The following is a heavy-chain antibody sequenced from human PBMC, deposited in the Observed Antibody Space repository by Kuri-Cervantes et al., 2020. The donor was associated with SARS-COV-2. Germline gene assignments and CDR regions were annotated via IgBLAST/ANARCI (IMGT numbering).Heavy chain of an antibody. Sequence: GGSLRLSCAASGFTFSRYWMSWVRQAPGKGLEWVANIRQDGSQKLYVDSVKGRFTISRDNANNKMYLQMNSLRAEDTAVYYCARLGYCNSSSCNRGDYYYYYMDVWGNGSMVTVSS. J-gene: IGHJ6*03. CDR1: GFTFSRYW. D-gene: IGHD2-2*03. CDR2: IRQDGSQK. V-gene: IGHV3-7*01. CDR3: ARLGYCNSSSCNRGDYYYYYMDV.